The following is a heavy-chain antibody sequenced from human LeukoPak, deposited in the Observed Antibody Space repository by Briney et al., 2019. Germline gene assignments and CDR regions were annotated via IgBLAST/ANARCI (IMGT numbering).Heavy chain of an antibody. CDR3: ARDFHDSSGPPRNFQH. J-gene: IGHJ1*01. CDR1: GYTFTSYY. Sequence: GASVKLSCKASGYTFTSYYMHWVRQAPGQGLEWMGIINPSGGSTSYAQKFQGRITMTRDTSTSTVYMELSSLRSEDTAVYYCARDFHDSSGPPRNFQHWGQGTLVTVSS. CDR2: INPSGGST. D-gene: IGHD3-22*01. V-gene: IGHV1-46*01.